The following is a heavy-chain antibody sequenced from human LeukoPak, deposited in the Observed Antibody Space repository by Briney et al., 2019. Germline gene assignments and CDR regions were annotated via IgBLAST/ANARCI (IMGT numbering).Heavy chain of an antibody. V-gene: IGHV3-53*05. Sequence: ETLSLTCTVSGGSISSSSYYWGWIRQPPGKGLEWVSVIYSGGSTYYADSVKGRFTISRDNSKNTLYLQMNSLRAEDTAVYYCARDITGTTDDYWGQGTLVTVSS. CDR2: IYSGGST. CDR1: GGSISSSSYY. J-gene: IGHJ4*02. D-gene: IGHD1-20*01. CDR3: ARDITGTTDDY.